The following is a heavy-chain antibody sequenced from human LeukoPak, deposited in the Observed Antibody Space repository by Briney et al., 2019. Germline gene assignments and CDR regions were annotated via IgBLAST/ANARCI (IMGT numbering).Heavy chain of an antibody. Sequence: SETLSLTCAVYGGSFSGYYWSWIRQPPGKGLEWIGEINRSGSTNYNPSLKSRVTISVDTSKNQFSLKLSSVTAADTAVYYCARGPYYYDSSGYYYDWIYWGQGTLVTVSS. J-gene: IGHJ4*02. D-gene: IGHD3-22*01. CDR2: INRSGST. CDR3: ARGPYYYDSSGYYYDWIY. CDR1: GGSFSGYY. V-gene: IGHV4-34*01.